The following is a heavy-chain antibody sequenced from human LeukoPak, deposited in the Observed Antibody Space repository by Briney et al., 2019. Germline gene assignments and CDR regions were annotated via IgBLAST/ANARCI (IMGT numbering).Heavy chain of an antibody. Sequence: ASVKVSCKASGYSFTKYGITWVRQAPGQGLEWMGWISAYNGNTKSAQKFQGRVTLTTDTATSTAYMDLRSLRSDDTGVYYCARDRGDTSMGRNWFDPWGQGTLVTVSS. J-gene: IGHJ5*02. CDR2: ISAYNGNT. V-gene: IGHV1-18*01. CDR3: ARDRGDTSMGRNWFDP. D-gene: IGHD5-18*01. CDR1: GYSFTKYG.